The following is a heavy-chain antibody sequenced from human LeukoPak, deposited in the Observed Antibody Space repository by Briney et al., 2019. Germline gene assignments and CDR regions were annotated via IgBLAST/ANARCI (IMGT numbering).Heavy chain of an antibody. Sequence: GGSLRLSCAASGFTFSSYAMSWVRQAPGKGLEWVSAISDSGGSTYYADSVKGRFTISRDNSKNTLYLQMNSLRAEDTAVYYCAKGKYYYDSSGYFPFEYWGQGTLVTVSS. D-gene: IGHD3-22*01. CDR3: AKGKYYYDSSGYFPFEY. J-gene: IGHJ4*02. V-gene: IGHV3-23*01. CDR1: GFTFSSYA. CDR2: ISDSGGST.